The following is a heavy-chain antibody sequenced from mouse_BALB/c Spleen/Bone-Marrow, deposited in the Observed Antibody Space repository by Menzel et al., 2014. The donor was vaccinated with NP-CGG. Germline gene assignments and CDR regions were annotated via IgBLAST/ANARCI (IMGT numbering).Heavy chain of an antibody. CDR1: GYAFTNYL. CDR3: ARAIYYYYDDGGPFAY. Sequence: VQGVESGAELVRPGTSVKVSCEASGYAFTNYLIEWVKKRPGQGLEWIGVINPGSGGTNYNEEFKGKATVTADKSSSTAYMQLSSLTSDDSAVYFCARAIYYYYDDGGPFAYWGQGTLVTVS. V-gene: IGHV1-54*01. J-gene: IGHJ3*01. D-gene: IGHD2-4*01. CDR2: INPGSGGT.